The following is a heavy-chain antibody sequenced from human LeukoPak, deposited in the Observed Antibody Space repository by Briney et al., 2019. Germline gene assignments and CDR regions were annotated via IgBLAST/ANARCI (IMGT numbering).Heavy chain of an antibody. CDR3: ARAGYSRFVDDLDY. V-gene: IGHV1-18*01. Sequence: GASVKVSCKASGYIFTNYGINWVRQAPGQALEWMGWISAYNGNTKYTQKLQYRVTMTTDSSTSTAYMELKTLRSDDTAVYFCARAGYSRFVDDLDYWGQGTLVIVSS. J-gene: IGHJ4*02. CDR2: ISAYNGNT. D-gene: IGHD1-26*01. CDR1: GYIFTNYG.